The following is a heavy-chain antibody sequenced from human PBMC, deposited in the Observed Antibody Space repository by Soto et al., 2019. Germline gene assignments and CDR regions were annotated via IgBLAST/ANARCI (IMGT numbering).Heavy chain of an antibody. J-gene: IGHJ6*02. Sequence: SETRSLTCTVSGSSISSKNWSWIRQTPGWVLEGIGYISYSGSTTYNPSLTSRVTISVDTSKNKLALKLSYVNAADTAVYYCARVLGFCSSTSCQRLHRVYYYCMDVWGQGTTVT. CDR1: GSSISSKN. V-gene: IGHV4-59*01. CDR3: ARVLGFCSSTSCQRLHRVYYYCMDV. CDR2: ISYSGST. D-gene: IGHD2-2*01.